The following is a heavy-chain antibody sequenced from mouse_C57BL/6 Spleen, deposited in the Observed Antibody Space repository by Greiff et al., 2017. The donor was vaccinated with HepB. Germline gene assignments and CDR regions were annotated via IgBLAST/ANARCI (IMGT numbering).Heavy chain of an antibody. D-gene: IGHD3-2*02. Sequence: VQLQQPGAELVKPGASVKLSCKASGYTFTSYWMHWVKQRPGQGLEWIGMIHPNSGSTNYNEKFKSKATLTVDKSSSTAYMQLSSLTSEDSAVYYCDRQLRDYAMDYWGQGTSVTVSS. CDR1: GYTFTSYW. CDR3: DRQLRDYAMDY. CDR2: IHPNSGST. J-gene: IGHJ4*01. V-gene: IGHV1-64*01.